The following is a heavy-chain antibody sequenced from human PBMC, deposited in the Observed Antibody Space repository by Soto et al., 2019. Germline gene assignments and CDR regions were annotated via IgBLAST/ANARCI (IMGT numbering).Heavy chain of an antibody. J-gene: IGHJ4*02. Sequence: QVQLQQWGAGLLKPSETLSLTCAVYGGSFSGYYWSWIRQPPGKGLEWIGEINHSGSTNYNPSLKSRVTISVDTSKNQFSLKLSSVTAADTAVYYCARTTGSPSPRFDYWGQGTLVTVSS. CDR2: INHSGST. CDR1: GGSFSGYY. D-gene: IGHD1-1*01. V-gene: IGHV4-34*01. CDR3: ARTTGSPSPRFDY.